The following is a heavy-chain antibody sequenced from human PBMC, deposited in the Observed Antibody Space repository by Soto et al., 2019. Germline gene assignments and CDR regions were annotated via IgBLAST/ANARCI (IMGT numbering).Heavy chain of an antibody. Sequence: SVKVSCKASGGTFSSYAISWVRPAPLRGLEWMVGLIPIFGTANYAQKFQGRVTITADESKSTAYMELSSLRSEDTAMYYCARVSVTYYYFGMDVWGQGPTVTVSS. J-gene: IGHJ6*02. CDR3: ARVSVTYYYFGMDV. CDR2: LIPIFGTA. CDR1: GGTFSSYA. V-gene: IGHV1-69*13.